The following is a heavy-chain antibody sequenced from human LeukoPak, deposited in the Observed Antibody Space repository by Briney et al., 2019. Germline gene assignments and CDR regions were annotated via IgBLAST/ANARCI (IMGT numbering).Heavy chain of an antibody. Sequence: PAETLSLTCTVSGGSFSGYYWSWIRQPPGKGLEWIGSIYYSGSTYYNPSLKSRVTISVDTSKNQFSLKLSSVTAADTAVYYCATDQYYYDSSGYYGFDYWGQGTLVTVS. CDR1: GGSFSGYY. V-gene: IGHV4-39*07. J-gene: IGHJ4*02. D-gene: IGHD3-22*01. CDR2: IYYSGST. CDR3: ATDQYYYDSSGYYGFDY.